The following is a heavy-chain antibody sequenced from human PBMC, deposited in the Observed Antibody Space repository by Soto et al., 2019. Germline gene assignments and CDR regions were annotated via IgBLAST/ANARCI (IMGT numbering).Heavy chain of an antibody. CDR1: GDSFTSYP. CDR2: IIPLFGTP. J-gene: IGHJ4*02. D-gene: IGHD3-3*01. CDR3: ARNGVAGMDF. V-gene: IGHV1-69*06. Sequence: QVQLVQSGAEVKKPGSSVKVSCKASGDSFTSYPFSWVRQAPGQGLEWMGGIIPLFGTPNYAQKFQGRVTITADKSTSTAYMELSGLTSEDTAVYYCARNGVAGMDFWGQGTLVTVSS.